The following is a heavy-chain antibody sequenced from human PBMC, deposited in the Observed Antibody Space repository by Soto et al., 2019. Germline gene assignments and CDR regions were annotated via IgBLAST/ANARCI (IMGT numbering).Heavy chain of an antibody. CDR2: ISGSDDST. J-gene: IGHJ4*02. D-gene: IGHD3-10*02. Sequence: GGSLRLSCAASGFTFSSYAMSWVRQAPGKGLEWVSVISGSDDSTYYADSVKGRFTIPRDKAKNTLHLEMNSLRVIHVREVSPPHDNHGSAIILLDFDFWGQGTPVTVSS. CDR3: PHDNHGSAIILLDFDF. V-gene: IGHV3-23*01. CDR1: GFTFSSYA.